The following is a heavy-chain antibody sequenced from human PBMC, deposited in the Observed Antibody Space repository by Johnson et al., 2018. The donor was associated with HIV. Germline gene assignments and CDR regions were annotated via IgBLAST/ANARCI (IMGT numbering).Heavy chain of an antibody. J-gene: IGHJ3*02. CDR2: IWYDGSNK. V-gene: IGHV3-30*04. Sequence: QVQLVESGGGVVQPGRSLRLSCAASGFTFSSYAMHWVRQAPGKGLEWVAVIWYDGSNKYYADSVKGRFTISRDNSKNSLYLQMNSLRAEDTALYYCAKDIDLWATVSTLVLAFDIWGQGTMVTVSS. CDR1: GFTFSSYA. CDR3: AKDIDLWATVSTLVLAFDI. D-gene: IGHD4-17*01.